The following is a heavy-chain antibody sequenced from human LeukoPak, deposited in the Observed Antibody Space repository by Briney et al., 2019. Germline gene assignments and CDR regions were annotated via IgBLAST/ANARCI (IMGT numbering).Heavy chain of an antibody. CDR2: IYYSGST. Sequence: PSETLSLTCTVSGGSISSYYWSWIRQPPGKGLEWIGYIYYSGSTNYNPSLKSRVTISVDTSKNQFSLKLSSVTAADTAVYYCARFTVTIGGDWFDPWGQGTLVTVSS. J-gene: IGHJ5*02. CDR1: GGSISSYY. CDR3: ARFTVTIGGDWFDP. D-gene: IGHD4-17*01. V-gene: IGHV4-59*12.